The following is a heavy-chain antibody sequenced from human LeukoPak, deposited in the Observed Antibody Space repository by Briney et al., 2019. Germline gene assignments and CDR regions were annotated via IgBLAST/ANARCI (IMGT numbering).Heavy chain of an antibody. Sequence: SETLSLTCTVSGGSISSSSYYWGWIRQPPGKGLEWIGSIYYSGSTYYNPSLKSRVTISVDTSKNQFSLKLSPVTAADTAVYYCASSDIVVVPAAIPIDDAFDIWGQGTMVTVSS. CDR1: GGSISSSSYY. CDR3: ASSDIVVVPAAIPIDDAFDI. D-gene: IGHD2-2*01. CDR2: IYYSGST. J-gene: IGHJ3*02. V-gene: IGHV4-39*01.